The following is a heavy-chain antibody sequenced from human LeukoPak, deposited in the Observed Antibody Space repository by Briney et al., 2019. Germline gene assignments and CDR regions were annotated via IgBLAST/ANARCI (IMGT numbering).Heavy chain of an antibody. CDR3: ARARPLWSGYYTGFDY. D-gene: IGHD3-3*01. V-gene: IGHV3-21*01. Sequence: GGSLRLSCAASGFTFSSYSMNWVRQAPGKGLEWVSSISSSSSYIYYADSVKGRFTISRDNAKNSLYLQMNSLRAEDTAVYYSARARPLWSGYYTGFDYWGQGTLVTISS. CDR1: GFTFSSYS. J-gene: IGHJ4*02. CDR2: ISSSSSYI.